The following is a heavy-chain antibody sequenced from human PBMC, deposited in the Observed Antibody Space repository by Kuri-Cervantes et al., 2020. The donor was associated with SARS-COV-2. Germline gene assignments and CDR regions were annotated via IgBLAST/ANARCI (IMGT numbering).Heavy chain of an antibody. CDR3: ARVRPYQLLWRNWFDP. V-gene: IGHV1-18*01. D-gene: IGHD2-2*01. CDR2: ISAYNGNT. Sequence: ASVKVSCKASGYTFTSYGISWVRQAPGQGLEWMGWISAYNGNTNYAQKFQGRVTITADESTSTAYMELSSLRSEDTAVYYCARVRPYQLLWRNWFDPWGQGTLVTVSS. CDR1: GYTFTSYG. J-gene: IGHJ5*02.